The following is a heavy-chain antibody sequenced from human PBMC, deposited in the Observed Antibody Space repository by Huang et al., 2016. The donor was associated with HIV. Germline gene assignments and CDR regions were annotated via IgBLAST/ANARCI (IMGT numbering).Heavy chain of an antibody. J-gene: IGHJ4*02. CDR2: ISSDGNYI. Sequence: EVQLVESGGGLVHPGGSLRLSCAVSGFAFSDYGMNWVRQDPGKGREWVASISSDGNYIYYSDSVKGRFTISRDNAKNSLSLQINILGAEDTAVYYCARVDSAANMMGVDLWGRGTLVTVFS. CDR3: ARVDSAANMMGVDL. CDR1: GFAFSDYG. V-gene: IGHV3-21*02. D-gene: IGHD2-2*01.